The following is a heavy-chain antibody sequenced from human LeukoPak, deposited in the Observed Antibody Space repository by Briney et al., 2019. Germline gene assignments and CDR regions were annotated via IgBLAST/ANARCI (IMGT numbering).Heavy chain of an antibody. CDR1: GFTFSSYG. CDR3: AKGDTILTGYYSSPTAAFDI. Sequence: GGSLRLSCAASGFTFSSYGMHWVRQAPGKGLEWVAFIRYDGSNKYYADSVKGRFTISRDNSKNTLYLQMNSLRAEDTAVYYCAKGDTILTGYYSSPTAAFDIWGQGTMVTVSS. CDR2: IRYDGSNK. D-gene: IGHD3-9*01. V-gene: IGHV3-30*02. J-gene: IGHJ3*02.